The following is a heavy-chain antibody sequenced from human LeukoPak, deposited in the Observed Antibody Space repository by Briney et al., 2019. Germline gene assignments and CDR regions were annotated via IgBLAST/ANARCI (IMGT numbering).Heavy chain of an antibody. CDR1: GFTFSSYS. V-gene: IGHV3-21*01. Sequence: GGSLRLSCAASGFTFSSYSMNWVRQAPGKGLEWVSSISSSSSYIYYADSVKGRFTISRNNAKNSLYLQMNSLRAEDTAVYYCARDLRIAAAAKDYWGQGTLVTVSS. D-gene: IGHD6-13*01. CDR2: ISSSSSYI. CDR3: ARDLRIAAAAKDY. J-gene: IGHJ4*02.